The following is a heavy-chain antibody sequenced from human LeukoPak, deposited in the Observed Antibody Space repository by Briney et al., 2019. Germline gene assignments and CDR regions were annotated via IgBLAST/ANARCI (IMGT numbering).Heavy chain of an antibody. D-gene: IGHD3-22*01. CDR2: ISWNSGRT. CDR3: AKDLHDSSGFDY. J-gene: IGHJ4*02. Sequence: GGSLRLSCAASGFIFDDYAMHWVRQAPGKGLEWVSIISWNSGRTDYAGSVKGRFTISRDNAKNSLYLQMNSLRAEDTALYYCAKDLHDSSGFDYWGQGTLVTVSS. V-gene: IGHV3-9*01. CDR1: GFIFDDYA.